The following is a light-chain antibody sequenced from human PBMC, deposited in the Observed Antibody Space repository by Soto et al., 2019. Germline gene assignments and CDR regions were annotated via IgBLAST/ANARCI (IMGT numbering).Light chain of an antibody. J-gene: IGKJ3*01. CDR3: QQRYNWPLT. Sequence: IVFTQSPATLSLSPGERATLSCSASQSVSSYLAWYQQKPGQAPRLLIYYASNRATGISARFSGSGSGTDFTLTISSLEPEDFAVYYCQQRYNWPLTFGPGTKVDIK. CDR1: QSVSSY. V-gene: IGKV3-11*01. CDR2: YAS.